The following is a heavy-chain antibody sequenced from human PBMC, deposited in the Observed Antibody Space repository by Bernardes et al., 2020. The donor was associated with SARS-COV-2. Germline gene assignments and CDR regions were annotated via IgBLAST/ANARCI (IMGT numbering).Heavy chain of an antibody. CDR1: GFTFSSYW. CDR3: ARVGVTVTNLVY. CDR2: ITGDGIGA. Sequence: GGPLRLSCAASGFTFSSYWMHWVRQAPGMGLVWVSRITGDGIGANYADSVKGRFTISRDNAKNTLYLQMNSLRAEDTAVYYCARVGVTVTNLVYWGQGSLVTVSS. J-gene: IGHJ4*02. D-gene: IGHD4-17*01. V-gene: IGHV3-74*01.